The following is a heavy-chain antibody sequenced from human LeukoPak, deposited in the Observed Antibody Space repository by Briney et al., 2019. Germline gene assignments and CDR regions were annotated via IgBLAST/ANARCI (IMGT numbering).Heavy chain of an antibody. Sequence: SQTLSLTCAISGDSVSSNSAAWNWIRQSPSRGLEWLGRTYYRSKWYNDYAVSVKSRITINPDTSKNQFSLKLSSVTAADTAVYYCARYHYYGSGRLLDVWGKGTTVTISS. CDR3: ARYHYYGSGRLLDV. CDR1: GDSVSSNSAA. CDR2: TYYRSKWYN. D-gene: IGHD3-10*01. J-gene: IGHJ6*04. V-gene: IGHV6-1*01.